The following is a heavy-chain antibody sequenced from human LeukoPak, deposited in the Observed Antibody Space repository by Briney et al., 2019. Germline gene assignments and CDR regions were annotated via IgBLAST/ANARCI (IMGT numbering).Heavy chain of an antibody. Sequence: GWSLRLSCAGSGFPFSSYTINWVRQGPGKGMEWASTISHSGATYYADSVKGRFTISRDNSKNTVFLQMNSLRAEDTALYFCARRSHASPAGYSPFFDSWGQGTLVTVSS. CDR3: ARRSHASPAGYSPFFDS. J-gene: IGHJ4*02. CDR1: GFPFSSYT. V-gene: IGHV3-23*01. CDR2: ISHSGAT. D-gene: IGHD6-13*01.